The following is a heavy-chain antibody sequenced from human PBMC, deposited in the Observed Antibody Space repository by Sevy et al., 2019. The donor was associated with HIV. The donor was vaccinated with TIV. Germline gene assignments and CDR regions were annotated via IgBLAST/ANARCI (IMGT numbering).Heavy chain of an antibody. D-gene: IGHD2-15*01. CDR3: ARDGGSGPDPSFFDY. V-gene: IGHV3-74*01. Sequence: GGSLRLSCAVSGFTFSTYWMHWVRQAPGKGLVWLSLVNSYGSSTNYADSVKGRFPISRDNAKNSLYLQMNSLRAGDTAVYYCARDGGSGPDPSFFDYWGQGTLVTVSS. CDR1: GFTFSTYW. J-gene: IGHJ4*02. CDR2: VNSYGSST.